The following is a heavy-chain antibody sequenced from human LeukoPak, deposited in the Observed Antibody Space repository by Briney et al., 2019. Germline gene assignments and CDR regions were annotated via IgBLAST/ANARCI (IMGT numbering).Heavy chain of an antibody. CDR2: ITGGGTT. CDR3: SKDRHWLALDD. CDR1: GITFSSHG. J-gene: IGHJ4*02. D-gene: IGHD6-19*01. Sequence: PGGSLRLSCAASGITFSSHGMNWVRQAPGKGLEWVSGITGGGTTYYADSVKGRGTISRDNSKNTLYLQMNSLRAEDTAVYYCSKDRHWLALDDWGQGTLVTVSS. V-gene: IGHV3-23*01.